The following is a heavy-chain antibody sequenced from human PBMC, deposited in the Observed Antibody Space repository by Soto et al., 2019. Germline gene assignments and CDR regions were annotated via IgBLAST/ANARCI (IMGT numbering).Heavy chain of an antibody. CDR3: ARGGYDFWSGYAPYYGMDV. Sequence: SEALSLTCTVYGGSISSGDYYWSWIRQPPGKGLEWIGYIYYSGSTYYNPSLKSRVTISVDTSKNQFSLKLSSVTAADTAVYYCARGGYDFWSGYAPYYGMDVWGQGTTVTVSS. J-gene: IGHJ6*02. CDR1: GGSISSGDYY. CDR2: IYYSGST. D-gene: IGHD3-3*01. V-gene: IGHV4-30-4*01.